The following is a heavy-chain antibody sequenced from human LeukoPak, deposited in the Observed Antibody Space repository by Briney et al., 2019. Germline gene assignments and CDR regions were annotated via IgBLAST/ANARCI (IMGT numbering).Heavy chain of an antibody. J-gene: IGHJ6*03. D-gene: IGHD6-6*01. CDR1: GYTFTSYY. CDR2: MNPNCGNT. Sequence: VVSVKVSYKACGYTFTSYYINWVRQATAQGLEWVGWMNPNCGNTRYAQKFQDRLNKTRNTSIRTAYMDLSSLRSEDTAVYYCAAYARPHYYYYMDVGGKGPTVSVSS. CDR3: AAYARPHYYYYMDV. V-gene: IGHV1-8*01.